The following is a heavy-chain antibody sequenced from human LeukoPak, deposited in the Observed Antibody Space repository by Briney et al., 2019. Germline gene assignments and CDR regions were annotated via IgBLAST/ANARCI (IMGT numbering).Heavy chain of an antibody. Sequence: ASVKVSCKASGYTFTSYVISWVRQAPGQGLEWMGWISAYNGNTNYAQKLRGRVTMTTDTSTSTAYMELRSLRSDDTAVYYCARDPGPTTIFGVVITQKSIDYWGQGTLVTVSS. V-gene: IGHV1-18*01. CDR3: ARDPGPTTIFGVVITQKSIDY. CDR2: ISAYNGNT. CDR1: GYTFTSYV. D-gene: IGHD3-3*01. J-gene: IGHJ4*02.